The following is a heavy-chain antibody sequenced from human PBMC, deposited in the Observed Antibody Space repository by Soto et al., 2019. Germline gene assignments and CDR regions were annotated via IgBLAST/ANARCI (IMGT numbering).Heavy chain of an antibody. J-gene: IGHJ4*02. D-gene: IGHD6-19*01. V-gene: IGHV3-30*18. CDR2: ISYDGSNK. Sequence: QVQLVESGGGVVQPGRSLRLSCAASGFTFSSYGMHWVRQAPGKGLEWVAVISYDGSNKYYADSVKGRFTISRDNSKNTLYLQMNSLRAEDTAVYYCAKDFGAFSKQWLVRGFDYWGQGTLVTVSS. CDR3: AKDFGAFSKQWLVRGFDY. CDR1: GFTFSSYG.